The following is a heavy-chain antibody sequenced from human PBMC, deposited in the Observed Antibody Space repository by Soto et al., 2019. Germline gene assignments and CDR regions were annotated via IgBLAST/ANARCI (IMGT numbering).Heavy chain of an antibody. D-gene: IGHD3-10*01. V-gene: IGHV3-53*04. CDR1: GFTVSSNY. Sequence: EVQLVESGGGLVQPGGSLRLSCAASGFTVSSNYMSWVRQAPGKGLEWVSVIYSGGSTYYADSVKGRFTISRHNSKXXLYLQMNSLRAEDTAVYYCARDLRSYYGSAGTFDIWGQGTMVTVSS. CDR3: ARDLRSYYGSAGTFDI. CDR2: IYSGGST. J-gene: IGHJ3*02.